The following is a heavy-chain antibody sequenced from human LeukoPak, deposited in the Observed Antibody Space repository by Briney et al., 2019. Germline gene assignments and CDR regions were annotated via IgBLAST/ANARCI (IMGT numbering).Heavy chain of an antibody. CDR3: VGVGGYEMDY. Sequence: NPSETLSFTCAVYGGSFTGYHWSWIRQPPGKGLEWIGEINHSGSTNYNPSLKSRVTISVDTSKNQFSLKLSSVTAADTAVYYCVGVGGYEMDYWGQGTLVTVSS. CDR2: INHSGST. CDR1: GGSFTGYH. J-gene: IGHJ4*02. D-gene: IGHD5-12*01. V-gene: IGHV4-34*01.